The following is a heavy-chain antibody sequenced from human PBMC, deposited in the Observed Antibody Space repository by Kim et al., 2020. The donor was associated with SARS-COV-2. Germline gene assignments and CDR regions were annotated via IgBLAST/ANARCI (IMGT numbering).Heavy chain of an antibody. J-gene: IGHJ6*02. CDR1: GYTFINYG. V-gene: IGHV1-18*04. CDR3: ARWGFVGVASADEVPPHNYAMDV. D-gene: IGHD2-2*01. CDR2: ISTYNGNT. Sequence: ASVKVSCKASGYTFINYGITWVRQAPGQGLEWMGWISTYNGNTNYAQKVQGRVTMTTDTSTNTAYMELRSLRSDDTAVYYCARWGFVGVASADEVPPHNYAMDVWGQGTTVTVSS.